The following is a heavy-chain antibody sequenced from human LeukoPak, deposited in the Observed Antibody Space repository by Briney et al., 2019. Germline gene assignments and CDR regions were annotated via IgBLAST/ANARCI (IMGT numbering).Heavy chain of an antibody. CDR3: AKSWELLNFDY. CDR1: GFTFSDYY. V-gene: IGHV3-11*01. D-gene: IGHD1-26*01. CDR2: ISSSGSTI. Sequence: GGSLRLSCAASGFTFSDYYMSWVRQAPGKGLEWVSYISSSGSTIYYADSVKGRFTFSRDNSKKTVYLQMNSLRAEDTAIYYCAKSWELLNFDYWGQGALVTVSS. J-gene: IGHJ4*02.